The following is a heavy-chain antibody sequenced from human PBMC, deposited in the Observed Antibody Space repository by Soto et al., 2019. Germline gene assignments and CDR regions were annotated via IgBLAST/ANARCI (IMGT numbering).Heavy chain of an antibody. V-gene: IGHV1-69*01. CDR2: IIPIFGTA. CDR1: GGTFSSYA. J-gene: IGHJ6*02. Sequence: QVQLVQSGAEVKKPGSSVKVSCKASGGTFSSYAISWVRQAPGQGLEWMGGIIPIFGTANYAQKFQGRVTITADESTSTAYMELSSLRSDDMAVHYCAREEAVAGGYYYGMDVWGQGTTVTVSS. D-gene: IGHD6-19*01. CDR3: AREEAVAGGYYYGMDV.